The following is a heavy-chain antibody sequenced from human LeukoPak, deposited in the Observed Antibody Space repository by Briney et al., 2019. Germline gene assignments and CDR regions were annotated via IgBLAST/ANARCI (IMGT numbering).Heavy chain of an antibody. CDR1: GFTFNTYS. CDR3: AKAPRSSSWSRNWFDP. J-gene: IGHJ5*02. D-gene: IGHD6-13*01. Sequence: PGGSLRLSCAASGFTFNTYSMTWVRQAPGEGLEWVSTISPGATSTYYADSVKGRFIISRDNSKNTLYLQMNSLRAEDTAVYYCAKAPRSSSWSRNWFDPWGQGTLVTVSS. V-gene: IGHV3-23*01. CDR2: ISPGATST.